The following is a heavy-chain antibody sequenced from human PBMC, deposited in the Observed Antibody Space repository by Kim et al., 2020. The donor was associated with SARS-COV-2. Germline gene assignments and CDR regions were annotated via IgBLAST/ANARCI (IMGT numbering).Heavy chain of an antibody. CDR1: GGTFSSYA. CDR3: ARVLWFGELAVVWEIRNKNYYYGMDV. V-gene: IGHV1-69*13. D-gene: IGHD3-10*01. CDR2: IIPIFGTA. Sequence: SVKVSCKASGGTFSSYAISWVRQAPGQGLEWMGGIIPIFGTANYAQKFQGRVTITADESTSTAYMELSSLRSEDTAVYYCARVLWFGELAVVWEIRNKNYYYGMDVWGQGATGTVSS. J-gene: IGHJ6*02.